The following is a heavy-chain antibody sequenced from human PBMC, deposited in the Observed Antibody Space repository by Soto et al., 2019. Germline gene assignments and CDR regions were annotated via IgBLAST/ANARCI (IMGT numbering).Heavy chain of an antibody. CDR3: ARVRSSGDSLGY. J-gene: IGHJ4*02. D-gene: IGHD3-22*01. CDR2: IYYSGST. V-gene: IGHV4-61*01. CDR1: GGSVSSGSYY. Sequence: QVQLQESGPGLVKPSETLSLTCTVSGGSVSSGSYYWSWIRQPPGKGLEWIGSIYYSGSTRYNPPLKSRVTISVDTSKNQFSLTLISVTAADTAVYYCARVRSSGDSLGYWGQGTLVTVSS.